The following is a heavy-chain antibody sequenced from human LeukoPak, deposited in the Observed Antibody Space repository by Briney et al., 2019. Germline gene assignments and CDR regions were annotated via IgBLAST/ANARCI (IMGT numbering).Heavy chain of an antibody. J-gene: IGHJ4*02. CDR3: AILNYDDY. V-gene: IGHV1-69*13. CDR1: GDTFNKFA. CDR2: IVPIFGLA. D-gene: IGHD3-16*01. Sequence: GASVNVSCKASGDTFNKFAISWVRQAPGQGLEWMGGIVPIFGLANYAQKFQGRVTITADESTSTAYMELRSLRSDDTAVYYCAILNYDDYWGQGTLVAVSS.